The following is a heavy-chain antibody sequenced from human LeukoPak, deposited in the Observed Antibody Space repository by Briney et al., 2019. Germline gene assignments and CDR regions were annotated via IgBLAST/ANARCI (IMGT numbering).Heavy chain of an antibody. D-gene: IGHD4-17*01. V-gene: IGHV3-74*01. CDR3: ASPKHGDLYAFDI. J-gene: IGHJ3*02. CDR2: VDGDGSTT. Sequence: PGGSLRLSCAASGFTFTSYWMHWVRQAPGKGLVWVSRVDGDGSTTTYADSVKGRFTISRDNAKNTLYLQMNSLRAEDTAVYCCASPKHGDLYAFDIWAKGKMVTVSS. CDR1: GFTFTSYW.